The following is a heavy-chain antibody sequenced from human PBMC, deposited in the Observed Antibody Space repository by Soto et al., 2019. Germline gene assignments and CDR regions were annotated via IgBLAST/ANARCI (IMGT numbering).Heavy chain of an antibody. D-gene: IGHD6-13*01. CDR3: AKSQRMAAAGPTRYYYGMDV. J-gene: IGHJ6*02. V-gene: IGHV3-23*01. CDR1: GFTFSSYA. CDR2: ISGSGGST. Sequence: GGSLRLSCAASGFTFSSYAMSWVRQAPGKGLEWVSAISGSGGSTYYADSVKGRFTISRDNSKNTLYLQMNSLRAEDTAVYYCAKSQRMAAAGPTRYYYGMDVWRQGTTVTVSS.